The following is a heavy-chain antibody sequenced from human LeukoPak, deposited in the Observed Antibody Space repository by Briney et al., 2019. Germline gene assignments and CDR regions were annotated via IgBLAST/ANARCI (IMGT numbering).Heavy chain of an antibody. D-gene: IGHD6-19*01. CDR1: GGSISSSSYY. V-gene: IGHV4-39*07. J-gene: IGHJ6*03. CDR3: ASASGGPYSSDWTDYYYYMDV. CDR2: IYYSGST. Sequence: SETLSLTCTVSGGSISSSSYYWGWVRQPPGKGLEWIGSIYYSGSTYYNPSLKSRVTISVDTSKNQFSLKLSSVTAADTAVYYCASASGGPYSSDWTDYYYYMDVWGKGTTVTISS.